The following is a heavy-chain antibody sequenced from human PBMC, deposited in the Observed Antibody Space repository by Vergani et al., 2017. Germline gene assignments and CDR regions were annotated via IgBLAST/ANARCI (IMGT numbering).Heavy chain of an antibody. CDR2: INTNTGNP. CDR1: LYTFPLYS. Sequence: HLFQSFSYFNNPFSSFNFSFNSSLYTFPLYSINFFLHSPLQVLYWILFINTNTGNPPYSHCFTLLFVFSLDTSVSTSYLQISSLKAEDTAVYYCARDLYRIGSITMVRGVPGYWGQGTLVTVSS. CDR3: ARDLYRIGSITMVRGVPGY. D-gene: IGHD3-10*01. J-gene: IGHJ4*02. V-gene: IGHV7-4-1*02.